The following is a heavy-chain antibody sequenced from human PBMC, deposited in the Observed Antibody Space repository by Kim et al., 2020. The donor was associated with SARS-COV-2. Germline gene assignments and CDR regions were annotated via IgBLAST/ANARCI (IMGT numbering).Heavy chain of an antibody. Sequence: SETLSLTCTVSGGSISSSSYYWGWIRQPPGKGLEWIGSIYYSGSTYYNPSLKSRVTISVDTSKNQFSLKLSSVTAADTAVYYCARHPGGSSWTRYYYYYYGMDVWGQGTTVTVSS. CDR1: GGSISSSSYY. J-gene: IGHJ6*02. CDR3: ARHPGGSSWTRYYYYYYGMDV. CDR2: IYYSGST. V-gene: IGHV4-39*01. D-gene: IGHD6-13*01.